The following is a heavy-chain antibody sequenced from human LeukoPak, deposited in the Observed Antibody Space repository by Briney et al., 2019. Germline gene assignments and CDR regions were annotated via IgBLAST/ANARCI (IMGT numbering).Heavy chain of an antibody. CDR3: ARALVRDIVVVPAATHDAFDI. Sequence: ASVKVSCKASGYTFTSYDINWVRQATGQGLEWMGWMNPNSGNTGYAQKFQGRVTMTRDTSISTAYMELSRLRSDDTAVYYCARALVRDIVVVPAATHDAFDIWGQGTMVTVSS. D-gene: IGHD2-2*01. CDR2: MNPNSGNT. V-gene: IGHV1-8*01. CDR1: GYTFTSYD. J-gene: IGHJ3*02.